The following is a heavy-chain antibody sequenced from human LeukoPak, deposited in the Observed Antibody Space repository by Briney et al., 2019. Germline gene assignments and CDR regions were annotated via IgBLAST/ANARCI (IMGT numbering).Heavy chain of an antibody. CDR2: INHSGST. Sequence: PSETLSLTCAVYGGSFSGYYWSWIRQPPGKGLGWIGEINHSGSTNYNPSLKSRVTISVDTSKNQFSLKLSSVTAADTAVYYCAREIVVPGVYGMDVWGQGTTVTVSS. CDR1: GGSFSGYY. V-gene: IGHV4-34*01. CDR3: AREIVVPGVYGMDV. J-gene: IGHJ6*02. D-gene: IGHD2-2*01.